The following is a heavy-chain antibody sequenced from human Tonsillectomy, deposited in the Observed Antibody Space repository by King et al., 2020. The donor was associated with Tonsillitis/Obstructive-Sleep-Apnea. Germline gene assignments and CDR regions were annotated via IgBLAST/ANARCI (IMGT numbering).Heavy chain of an antibody. CDR1: GGSFSGYY. J-gene: IGHJ4*02. D-gene: IGHD6-13*01. V-gene: IGHV4-34*01. CDR2: INHSGST. CDR3: AAGTYYFDY. Sequence: VQLQQWGAGLLKPSETLSLTCAVYGGSFSGYYWSWIRQPPGKGLEWIGEINHSGSTNYKPSLKSRVTISVDTSKNQFSLKLSSVTAADTAVYYCAAGTYYFDYWGQGTLVTVSS.